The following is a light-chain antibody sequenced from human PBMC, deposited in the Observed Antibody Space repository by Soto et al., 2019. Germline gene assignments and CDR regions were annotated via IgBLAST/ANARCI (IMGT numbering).Light chain of an antibody. CDR2: AAS. J-gene: IGKJ1*01. Sequence: AIRMTQSPSSFSASTGDRVTITCRASQGISSYLAWYQQKPGKAPKLLIYAASTLQSGVPSRFSGSGSGTDFTLTISCLQSEDFATYYCQHYYSYPLTFGQGTKVEIK. CDR3: QHYYSYPLT. CDR1: QGISSY. V-gene: IGKV1-8*01.